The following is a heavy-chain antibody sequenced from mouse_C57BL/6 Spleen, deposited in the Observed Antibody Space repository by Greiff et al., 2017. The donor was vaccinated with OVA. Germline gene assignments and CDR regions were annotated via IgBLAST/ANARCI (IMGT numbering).Heavy chain of an antibody. Sequence: VQLQQPGADLVKPGASVKLSCKASGYTFTSYWITWVMQRPGQGLEWIGDLYTGSGSTNYNEKFKSKVTLTVDTSSSPAYMQRSSRTSEDSAVYYCARSLTTGGVYWGQGTTLTVSS. V-gene: IGHV1-55*01. CDR3: ARSLTTGGVY. CDR1: GYTFTSYW. J-gene: IGHJ2*01. CDR2: LYTGSGST. D-gene: IGHD1-1*01.